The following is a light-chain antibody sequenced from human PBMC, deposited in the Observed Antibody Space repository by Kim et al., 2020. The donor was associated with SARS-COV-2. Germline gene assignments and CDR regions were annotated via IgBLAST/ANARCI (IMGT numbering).Light chain of an antibody. CDR2: VKSDGGH. J-gene: IGLJ3*02. CDR3: QTWGTGIRV. V-gene: IGLV4-69*01. Sequence: SVKLTCTLSSGHSDYAIAWHQQQPEKGPRYLMKVKSDGGHTKGDGIPDRFSGSGSGAERYLTISSLQSEDEADYYCQTWGTGIRVFGGGTQLTVL. CDR1: SGHSDYA.